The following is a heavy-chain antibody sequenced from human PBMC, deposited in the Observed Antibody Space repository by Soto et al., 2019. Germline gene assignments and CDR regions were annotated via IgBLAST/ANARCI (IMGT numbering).Heavy chain of an antibody. CDR2: IYHSGSA. CDR3: PRVPDP. J-gene: IGHJ5*02. CDR1: GGSISSGGYS. D-gene: IGHD2-2*01. Sequence: QLQLQESGSGLVKPSQTLSLTCAVSGGSISSGGYSWSWIRQPPGKGLEWIGYIYHSGSAYYNPSLQPRVTTPVARSKNHSSLTFCSVTAPHTTVYYCPRVPDPSRQWPLLTVSS. V-gene: IGHV4-30-2*01.